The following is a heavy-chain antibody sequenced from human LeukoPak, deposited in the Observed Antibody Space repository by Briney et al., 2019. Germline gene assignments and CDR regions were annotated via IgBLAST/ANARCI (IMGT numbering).Heavy chain of an antibody. J-gene: IGHJ4*02. CDR3: AKDQAPTVGSTDF. D-gene: IGHD1-26*01. Sequence: PGGSLRLSCAASGFTFSINAMSWLRQAPGKGLEWVSTIGDSDIMTHYSDSVKGRFTIYRDDSKNTLYLKMNSLRADDTAVYYCAKDQAPTVGSTDFWGQGTLVTVSS. CDR1: GFTFSINA. V-gene: IGHV3-23*01. CDR2: IGDSDIMT.